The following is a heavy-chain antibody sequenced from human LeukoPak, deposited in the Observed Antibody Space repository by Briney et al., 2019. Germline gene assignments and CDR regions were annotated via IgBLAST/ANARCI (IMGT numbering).Heavy chain of an antibody. CDR1: RFTFSSYS. D-gene: IGHD6-13*01. Sequence: GGSLRLSCTASRFTFSSYSMNWVRQAPGKGLEWVSSISSSGNYIYYADSVKGRFTISRDNAKNSLYLQMNSLRAEDTAVYYCARDSIQQQLVLEDRGYPYYFEHWGQGTLVTVSS. CDR3: ARDSIQQQLVLEDRGYPYYFEH. CDR2: ISSSGNYI. V-gene: IGHV3-21*01. J-gene: IGHJ4*02.